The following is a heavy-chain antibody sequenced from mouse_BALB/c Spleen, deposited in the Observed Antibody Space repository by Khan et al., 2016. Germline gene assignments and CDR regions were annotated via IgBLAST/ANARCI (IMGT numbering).Heavy chain of an antibody. CDR2: IDPANGNT. D-gene: IGHD2-4*01. J-gene: IGHJ3*01. V-gene: IGHV14-3*02. Sequence: VQLQQSGAELVKPGASVKLSCTASGFNIKDTYMHWVKQRPEQGLEWIGRIDPANGNTKYDPKFQGKATITADTSSNTAYLQLSSLTSEDPAVYYCARAPYEYDVGFAYWGQGTLVTVSA. CDR1: GFNIKDTY. CDR3: ARAPYEYDVGFAY.